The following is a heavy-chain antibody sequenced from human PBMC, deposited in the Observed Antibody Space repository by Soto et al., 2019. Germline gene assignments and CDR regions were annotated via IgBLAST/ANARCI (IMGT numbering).Heavy chain of an antibody. Sequence: QVQLVQSGAEVKKPGASVKVSCKASGYTFTSYDINWVRQATGQGLEWMGWMNPNSGNTGYAQKFQGRVTMTRNTSISTADMELSSLRSEDAAVYYCARGDVLRFLEWLSSYYYGMDVWGQGTTVTVSS. V-gene: IGHV1-8*01. CDR3: ARGDVLRFLEWLSSYYYGMDV. CDR1: GYTFTSYD. D-gene: IGHD3-3*01. J-gene: IGHJ6*02. CDR2: MNPNSGNT.